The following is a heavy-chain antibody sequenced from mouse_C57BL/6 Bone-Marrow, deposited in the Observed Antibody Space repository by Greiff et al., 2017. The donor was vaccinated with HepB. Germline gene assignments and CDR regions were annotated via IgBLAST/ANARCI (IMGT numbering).Heavy chain of an antibody. J-gene: IGHJ2*01. D-gene: IGHD3-3*01. Sequence: QVQLQPSGPELVKPGASVKISCQASGSAFSSSWMHWVKPRPGKGLEWIGRIYPGAGDTNYNGKFKGKATLTADKSSSTAYMQLSSLTSEDSAVYYWARKGGQAFDYWGQGTTLTGSS. CDR3: ARKGGQAFDY. CDR1: GSAFSSSW. CDR2: IYPGAGDT. V-gene: IGHV1-82*01.